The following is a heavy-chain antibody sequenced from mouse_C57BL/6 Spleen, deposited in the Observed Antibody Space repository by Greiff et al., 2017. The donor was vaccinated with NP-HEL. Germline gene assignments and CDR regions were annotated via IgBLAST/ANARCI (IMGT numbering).Heavy chain of an antibody. CDR3: ARAPSFITTVPGFAY. D-gene: IGHD1-1*01. Sequence: VQLQESGPELVKPGASVKISCKASGYAFSSSWMNWVKQRPGKGLEWIGRIYPGDGDTNYNGKFKGKATLTADKSSSTAYMQLSSLTSEDSAVYFCARAPSFITTVPGFAYWGQGTLVTVSA. J-gene: IGHJ3*01. V-gene: IGHV1-82*01. CDR2: IYPGDGDT. CDR1: GYAFSSSW.